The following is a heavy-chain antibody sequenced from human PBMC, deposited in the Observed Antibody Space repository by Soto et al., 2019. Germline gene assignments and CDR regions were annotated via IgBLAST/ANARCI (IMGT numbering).Heavy chain of an antibody. Sequence: ASVNVSFKASGGTFISYSISWVRQAPGQGLEWMGGIIPIFGTANYAQKFQGRVTITADKSTSTAYMELSSLRSEDTAVYYCARPSAGGDYYYYYGMDVWGQGTTVTVSS. CDR3: ARPSAGGDYYYYYGMDV. J-gene: IGHJ6*02. D-gene: IGHD3-10*01. CDR2: IIPIFGTA. V-gene: IGHV1-69*06. CDR1: GGTFISYS.